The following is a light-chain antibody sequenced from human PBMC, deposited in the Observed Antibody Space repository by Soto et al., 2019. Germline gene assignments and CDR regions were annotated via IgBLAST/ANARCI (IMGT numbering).Light chain of an antibody. V-gene: IGKV3-20*01. CDR2: GAS. CDR3: QQYGSSRGTT. CDR1: QSVSSSY. J-gene: IGKJ5*01. Sequence: EIVLTQSPGTLSLSPGERATLSCRASQSVSSSYLAWYQQKPGQAPRLLIYGASSRATGIPDRFSGSGSGKDLTLTICRLEPEDFAVYYCQQYGSSRGTTFGQGTRLEIK.